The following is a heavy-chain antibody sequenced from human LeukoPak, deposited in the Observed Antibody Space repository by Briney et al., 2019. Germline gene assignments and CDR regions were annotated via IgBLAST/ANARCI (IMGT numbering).Heavy chain of an antibody. V-gene: IGHV3-30*18. CDR2: ISYDGSNK. Sequence: GGSLRLSCAASGFTFSSYDMHWVRQAPGKGLEWVTVISYDGSNKYYGDSVKGRLTISRDNSKNTLYLKMNSLRAEDTAVYYCAKEGSNGDFDYWGQGTLVTVSS. J-gene: IGHJ4*02. CDR1: GFTFSSYD. D-gene: IGHD1-26*01. CDR3: AKEGSNGDFDY.